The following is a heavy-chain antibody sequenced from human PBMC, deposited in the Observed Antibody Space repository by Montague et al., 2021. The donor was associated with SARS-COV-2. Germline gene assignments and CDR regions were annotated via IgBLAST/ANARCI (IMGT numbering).Heavy chain of an antibody. V-gene: IGHV4-39*01. Sequence: SETLSLTCNVSGDSITNTCYFWGWIRQPPGKALEWIGSIYHNGKTYYNPSLERRALLSIDTSKNQFSLRLSSVIASDTAVYYCAVEPNYFFDYWGQGFLVSVSS. D-gene: IGHD1-1*01. J-gene: IGHJ4*02. CDR2: IYHNGKT. CDR3: AVEPNYFFDY. CDR1: GDSITNTCYF.